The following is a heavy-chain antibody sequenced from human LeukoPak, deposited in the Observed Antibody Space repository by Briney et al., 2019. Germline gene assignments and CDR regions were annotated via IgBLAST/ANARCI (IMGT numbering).Heavy chain of an antibody. Sequence: ASVKVSCKASGYTFTGYYMHWVPQAPGQGLEWMGWINPNSGGTNYAQKFQGRVTMTRDTSISTAYMELRRLRSDDTAVYYCARGAYRSHGPVYWGQGTLVTVSS. V-gene: IGHV1-2*02. CDR2: INPNSGGT. J-gene: IGHJ4*02. D-gene: IGHD1-14*01. CDR3: ARGAYRSHGPVY. CDR1: GYTFTGYY.